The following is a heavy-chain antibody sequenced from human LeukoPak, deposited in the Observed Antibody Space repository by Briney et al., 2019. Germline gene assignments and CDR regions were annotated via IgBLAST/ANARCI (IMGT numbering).Heavy chain of an antibody. CDR3: ARRSTAARDDSWFDP. CDR1: GGSISSYY. D-gene: IGHD6-6*01. CDR2: IYYSGST. V-gene: IGHV4-59*08. Sequence: SETLSLTCTVSGGSISSYYWSWIRQPPGKGLGWIGYIYYSGSTNYNPSLKSRVTISVDTSKNQFSLKLSSVTAADTAVYYCARRSTAARDDSWFDPWGQGTLVTVSS. J-gene: IGHJ5*02.